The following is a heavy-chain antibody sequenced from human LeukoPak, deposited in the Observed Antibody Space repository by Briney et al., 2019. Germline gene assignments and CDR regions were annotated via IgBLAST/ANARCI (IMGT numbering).Heavy chain of an antibody. CDR1: GGSISSSNYC. Sequence: SETLSLTCTISGGSISSSNYCWGWIRQPPGKGLEWIGSIYYSGSTNYNPSLKSRVTISVDTSKNQFSLKLRFVTAADTAVYYCARHQDGTYYSNFDYWGQGTLVTVSS. CDR2: IYYSGST. J-gene: IGHJ4*02. CDR3: ARHQDGTYYSNFDY. D-gene: IGHD1-26*01. V-gene: IGHV4-39*01.